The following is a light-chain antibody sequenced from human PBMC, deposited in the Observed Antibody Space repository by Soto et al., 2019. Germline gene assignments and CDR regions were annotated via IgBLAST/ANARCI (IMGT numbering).Light chain of an antibody. V-gene: IGKV1-17*01. CDR3: LEHNTYPFT. Sequence: DFQMTQSPSSLSASVGDRVTITCRASQGIGDDLGWYQQRPGEAPKRLSYGASILASGVPSRFSGSGSGTEFTLTISGLQPEDFATYFCLEHNTYPFTFGGVTKVEI. J-gene: IGKJ4*01. CDR2: GAS. CDR1: QGIGDD.